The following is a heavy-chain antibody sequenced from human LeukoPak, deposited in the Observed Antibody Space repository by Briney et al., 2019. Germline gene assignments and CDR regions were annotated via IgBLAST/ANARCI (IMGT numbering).Heavy chain of an antibody. CDR2: IYYSGST. CDR3: ARRVRRSYGMDV. D-gene: IGHD4/OR15-4a*01. Sequence: PSETLSLTCTVSGGSISNYYWSWIRQPPGKGLEWIGYIYYSGSTNSNPSRKSRVTILVDTSKNQFSLKLSSATAADTAVYYCARRVRRSYGMDVRGQGTTVTVSS. CDR1: GGSISNYY. V-gene: IGHV4-59*08. J-gene: IGHJ6*02.